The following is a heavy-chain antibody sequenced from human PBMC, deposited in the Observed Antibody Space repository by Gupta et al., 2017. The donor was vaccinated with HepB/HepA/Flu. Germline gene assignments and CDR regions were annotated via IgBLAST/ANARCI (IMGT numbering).Heavy chain of an antibody. CDR2: IIPIFGTA. J-gene: IGHJ4*02. V-gene: IGHV1-69*06. CDR1: GGTFSSYA. D-gene: IGHD6-13*01. Sequence: QMQLVQSGAAVKTPVSSVKVSCKASGGTFSSYAISWVRQAPGQGLEWMGGIIPIFGTANYAQKFQGRVTITADKSTSTAYMELSSLRSEDTAVYYCASNEIAAAGTVFDYWGQGTLVTVSS. CDR3: ASNEIAAAGTVFDY.